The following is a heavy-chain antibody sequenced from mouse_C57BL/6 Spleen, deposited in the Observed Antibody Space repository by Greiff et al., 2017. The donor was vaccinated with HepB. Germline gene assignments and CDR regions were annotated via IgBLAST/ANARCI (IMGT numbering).Heavy chain of an antibody. Sequence: QVQLQQPGAELVRPGTSVKLSCKASGYTFTSYWMHWVKQRPGQGLEWIGVIDPSDSYTNYNQKFKGKATLTVDTSSSTAYMQLSSLTSEDSAVYYCARSYSSGYPAWFAYWGQGTLFTVSA. J-gene: IGHJ3*01. V-gene: IGHV1-59*01. CDR2: IDPSDSYT. CDR1: GYTFTSYW. D-gene: IGHD3-2*02. CDR3: ARSYSSGYPAWFAY.